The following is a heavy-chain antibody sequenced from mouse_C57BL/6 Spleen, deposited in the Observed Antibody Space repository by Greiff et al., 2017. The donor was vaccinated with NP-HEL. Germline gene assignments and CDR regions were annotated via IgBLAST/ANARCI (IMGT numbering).Heavy chain of an antibody. D-gene: IGHD2-3*01. CDR3: ARGEDGYYDYFDY. CDR1: GYTFTSYW. V-gene: IGHV1-64*01. J-gene: IGHJ2*01. CDR2: IHRNSGST. Sequence: VQLQQPGAELVKPGASVNLSCKASGYTFTSYWMHWVQQRPGQGLEWLGMIHRNSGSTNYNAKIKSKATLTVDKSSSTAYIQLSSLTSEDSAVYYCARGEDGYYDYFDYWGKGTTVTVSS.